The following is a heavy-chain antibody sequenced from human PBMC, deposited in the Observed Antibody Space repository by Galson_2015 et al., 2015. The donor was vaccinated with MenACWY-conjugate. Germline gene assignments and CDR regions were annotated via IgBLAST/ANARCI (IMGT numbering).Heavy chain of an antibody. D-gene: IGHD3-9*01. V-gene: IGHV3-7*03. Sequence: SLRLSCAASGSTFSTYWLHWVRQVPGKGLEWVANIKQDGSETYYVDSVKGRFTISRDNAKNSFYLQMDSLRAEDTAVYYCARCIQITYSDILTAYDSWGQGTLVIVSS. CDR2: IKQDGSET. J-gene: IGHJ4*02. CDR1: GSTFSTYW. CDR3: ARCIQITYSDILTAYDS.